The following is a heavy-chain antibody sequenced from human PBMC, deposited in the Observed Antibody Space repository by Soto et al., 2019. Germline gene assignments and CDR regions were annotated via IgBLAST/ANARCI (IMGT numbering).Heavy chain of an antibody. CDR1: GGSITDNY. CDR2: IYYTGIT. V-gene: IGHV4-59*01. J-gene: IGHJ5*02. D-gene: IGHD3-3*01. Sequence: QLQQAGPGLVRPSETLSLTCSVSGGSITDNYWGWVRQTPGKGLEWIGYIYYTGITNYNPSLKRRVTISLDRSKNRLSLKLDSVTAADTAVYYCARALAYDFWGGRNWFDPWGQGTLVTVSS. CDR3: ARALAYDFWGGRNWFDP.